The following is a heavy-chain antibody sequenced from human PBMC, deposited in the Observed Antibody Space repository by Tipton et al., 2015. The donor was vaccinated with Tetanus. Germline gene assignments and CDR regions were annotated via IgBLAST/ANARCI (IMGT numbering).Heavy chain of an antibody. CDR2: IYPSDGST. CDR1: GYTFTHYY. J-gene: IGHJ4*02. CDR3: ARGGTMDY. Sequence: QVQLVQSGPEVKKPGASVKVSCKTSGYTFTHYYLHWVRQAPGQGLEWMGMIYPSDGSTSYAQKLQGRVTMTRDTPTSTVYMELSSLRSDDTAVYYCARGGTMDYWGQGTLVTVSA. D-gene: IGHD1-1*01. V-gene: IGHV1-46*04.